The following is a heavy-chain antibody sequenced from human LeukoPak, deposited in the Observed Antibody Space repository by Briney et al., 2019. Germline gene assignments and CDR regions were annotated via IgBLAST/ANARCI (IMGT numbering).Heavy chain of an antibody. CDR2: IIPIFGTA. V-gene: IGHV1-69*06. CDR3: ARDREGATTTNWFDP. Sequence: GSSVKVSCKASGGTFSSYAISWVRQAPGQGLEWMGGIIPIFGTANYAQKFQGRVTITADKSTSTAYMELSSLRSEDTAVYYCARDREGATTTNWFDPWGQGTLVTVSS. D-gene: IGHD1-26*01. J-gene: IGHJ5*02. CDR1: GGTFSSYA.